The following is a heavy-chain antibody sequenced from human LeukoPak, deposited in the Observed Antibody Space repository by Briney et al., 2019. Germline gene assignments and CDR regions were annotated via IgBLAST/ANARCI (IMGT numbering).Heavy chain of an antibody. CDR3: ARDGTAVDEDMDNWFDP. CDR1: GFTFSSYG. V-gene: IGHV3-21*01. D-gene: IGHD6-19*01. CDR2: ISSSSSYI. Sequence: GGTLRLSCAASGFTFSSYGMRWVRQAPGKGLEWVSSISSSSSYIYYADSVKGRFTISRDNAKNSLYLQMNSLRAEDTAVYYCARDGTAVDEDMDNWFDPWGQGTLVTVSS. J-gene: IGHJ5*02.